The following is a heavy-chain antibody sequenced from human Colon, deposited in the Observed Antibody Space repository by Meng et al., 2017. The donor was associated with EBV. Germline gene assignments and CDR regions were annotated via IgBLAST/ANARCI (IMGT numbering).Heavy chain of an antibody. CDR3: ARSAMISAWFDP. D-gene: IGHD3-22*01. V-gene: IGHV4-30-4*01. J-gene: IGHJ5*02. CDR2: IYYSGST. CDR1: GGSISSGVYY. Sequence: VQLQESRPGLGKPSQTLSLTCAVPGGSISSGVYYWSWIRQPPGKGLEWIGYIYYSGSTYYIPSLKSRVTISVDTAKNQFSLKLSSVTAADTAVYYCARSAMISAWFDPWGQGTLVTVSS.